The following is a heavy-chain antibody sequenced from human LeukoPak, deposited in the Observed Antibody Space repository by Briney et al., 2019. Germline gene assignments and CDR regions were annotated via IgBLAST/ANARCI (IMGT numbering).Heavy chain of an antibody. J-gene: IGHJ4*02. V-gene: IGHV3-23*01. CDR2: ISGSGGST. D-gene: IGHD6-13*01. Sequence: GGSLRLSCAASGFTFSSYAMSWVRQAPGKGLEWVSAISGSGGSTYYADSVKGRFTISRDNSRNTLYLQMNSLRAEDTAVYYCAKDRVIATGIGELDYWGQGTLVTVSS. CDR3: AKDRVIATGIGELDY. CDR1: GFTFSSYA.